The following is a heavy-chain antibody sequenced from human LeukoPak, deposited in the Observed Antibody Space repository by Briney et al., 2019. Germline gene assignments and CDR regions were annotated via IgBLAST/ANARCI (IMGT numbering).Heavy chain of an antibody. CDR2: IVVGSGNT. V-gene: IGHV1-58*01. CDR3: AAGALVLPFVFPGYYYGMDV. J-gene: IGHJ6*04. Sequence: ASVKVSCKASGFTFTSSAVRWVRQARGQRLEWIGWIVVGSGNTNYAQKFQERVTITRDMSTSTAYMELSSLRSEDTAVYYCAAGALVLPFVFPGYYYGMDVWGKGTTVTVSS. CDR1: GFTFTSSA. D-gene: IGHD2-21*01.